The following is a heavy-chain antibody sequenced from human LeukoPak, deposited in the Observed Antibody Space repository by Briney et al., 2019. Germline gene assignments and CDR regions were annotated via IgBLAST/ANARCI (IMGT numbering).Heavy chain of an antibody. CDR3: ATLKTYSGSYWDYYYGMDV. CDR2: ISAYNGNT. CDR1: GYTFTSYG. D-gene: IGHD1-26*01. V-gene: IGHV1-18*01. Sequence: ASVKVSCKASGYTFTSYGISWVRQAPGQGLEWMGWISAYNGNTNYAQKLQGRVTMATDTSTSTAYMELRSLRSDDTAVYYCATLKTYSGSYWDYYYGMDVWGQGTTVTVSS. J-gene: IGHJ6*02.